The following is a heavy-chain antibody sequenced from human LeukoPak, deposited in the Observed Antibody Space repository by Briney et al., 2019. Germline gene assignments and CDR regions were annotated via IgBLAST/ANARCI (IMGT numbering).Heavy chain of an antibody. Sequence: SETLSLTCTVSGGSISSYYWSWIRQPPGKGLEWIGYNNYNGITNYNPSLKSRVTISVDTSKNQFSLKLTSVTAADTAIYYCARQGNWNLDYWGQGTLVTVSS. CDR2: NNYNGIT. V-gene: IGHV4-59*08. J-gene: IGHJ4*02. D-gene: IGHD1-1*01. CDR3: ARQGNWNLDY. CDR1: GGSISSYY.